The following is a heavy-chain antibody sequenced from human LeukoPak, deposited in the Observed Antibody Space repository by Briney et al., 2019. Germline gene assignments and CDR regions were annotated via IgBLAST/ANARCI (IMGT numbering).Heavy chain of an antibody. CDR2: IYSDNT. Sequence: PGGSLRLSCTVSGFTVSTNSMSWVRQAPGKGLEWVSFIYSDNTHYSDSVKGRFTTSRDNSKNTLYLQMNSLRAEDTAVYYCARRAGAYSHPYDYWGQGTLVTVSS. V-gene: IGHV3-53*01. CDR3: ARRAGAYSHPYDY. D-gene: IGHD4/OR15-4a*01. J-gene: IGHJ4*02. CDR1: GFTVSTNS.